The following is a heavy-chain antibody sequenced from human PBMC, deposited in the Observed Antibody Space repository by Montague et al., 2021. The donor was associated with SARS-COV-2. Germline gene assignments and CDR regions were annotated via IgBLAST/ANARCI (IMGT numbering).Heavy chain of an antibody. CDR2: IYWDYDN. Sequence: PALVKPTQTLTLTCTFSGFSLNTSGEGVGWVRQPPGQALEWLALIYWDYDNRYSPSLKSRSTISKDTTKNEVVLTVANMDPVDTATYYSARYGDYGSWFDPWGQGTMVTGSS. CDR3: ARYGDYGSWFDP. D-gene: IGHD4-17*01. V-gene: IGHV2-5*02. CDR1: GFSLNTSGEG. J-gene: IGHJ5*02.